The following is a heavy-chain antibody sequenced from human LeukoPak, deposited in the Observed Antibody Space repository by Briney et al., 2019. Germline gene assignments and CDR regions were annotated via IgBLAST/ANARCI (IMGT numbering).Heavy chain of an antibody. J-gene: IGHJ4*02. V-gene: IGHV3-23*01. D-gene: IGHD3-10*01. CDR1: GFTFSSYG. CDR3: AKDQKARGGVDY. Sequence: PGGSLRLSCAASGFTFSSYGMSWVRQAPGKGLEWVLGISGSGGSTYYADSADSVKGRFTISRDNSKNTLYLQMNSLRAEDTAVYYCAKDQKARGGVDYWGQGTLVTVSS. CDR2: ISGSGGST.